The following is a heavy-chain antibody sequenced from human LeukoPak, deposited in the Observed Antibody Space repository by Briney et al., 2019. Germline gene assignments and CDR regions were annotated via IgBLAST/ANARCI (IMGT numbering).Heavy chain of an antibody. D-gene: IGHD7-27*01. CDR1: GFAFSDRW. J-gene: IGHJ4*02. V-gene: IGHV3-23*01. CDR2: INKNGDAK. CDR3: ARDIPNWGSEY. Sequence: GGSLRLSCAASGFAFSDRWMSSVRQAPGKGLGWVAGINKNGDAKYYADSVKGRFTISRDNSKNTLFLQIDSLRAEDTAVYYCARDIPNWGSEYRGQGTLVTVSS.